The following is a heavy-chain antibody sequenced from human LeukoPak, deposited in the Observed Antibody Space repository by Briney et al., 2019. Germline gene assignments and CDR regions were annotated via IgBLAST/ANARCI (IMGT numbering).Heavy chain of an antibody. D-gene: IGHD3-22*01. V-gene: IGHV3-21*01. Sequence: GGSLRLSCAASGFPFSSYSMNWVRQGPGKWLQLVSSISSSSSYIYYADSVKGRFTISRDNAKNSLYLQMNSLRAEDTAVYYCAKEGLSDDSSGYYYWGQGTLVTVSS. CDR1: GFPFSSYS. CDR3: AKEGLSDDSSGYYY. J-gene: IGHJ4*02. CDR2: ISSSSSYI.